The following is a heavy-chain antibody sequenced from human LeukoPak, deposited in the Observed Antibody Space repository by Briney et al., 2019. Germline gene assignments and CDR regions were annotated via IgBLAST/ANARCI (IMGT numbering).Heavy chain of an antibody. D-gene: IGHD3-22*01. CDR1: GFTFSRYW. V-gene: IGHV3-7*01. Sequence: GGSLRLSCAASGFTFSRYWMSWVRQAPGKGLEWVANIKQDGSEKYYVDSVKGRFTISRDNAKNSLYLQMHSLRAEDTAVYYCARDEVSYYYDSSASGFDYWGRGTLVTVSS. CDR3: ARDEVSYYYDSSASGFDY. CDR2: IKQDGSEK. J-gene: IGHJ4*02.